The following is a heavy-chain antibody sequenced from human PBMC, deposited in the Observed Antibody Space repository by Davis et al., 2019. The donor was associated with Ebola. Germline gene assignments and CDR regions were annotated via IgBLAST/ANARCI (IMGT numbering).Heavy chain of an antibody. V-gene: IGHV3-11*01. J-gene: IGHJ4*02. CDR3: AREQQLGYFDY. D-gene: IGHD6-13*01. CDR1: GFTFSDYY. Sequence: PGGSLRLSCAASGFTFSDYYMSWIRQAPGKGLEWVSYISSSGPTIYYADSVKGRFSISRDNAKNSLYLQMNSLRAEDTAVYYCAREQQLGYFDYWGQGTLVTVSS. CDR2: ISSSGPTI.